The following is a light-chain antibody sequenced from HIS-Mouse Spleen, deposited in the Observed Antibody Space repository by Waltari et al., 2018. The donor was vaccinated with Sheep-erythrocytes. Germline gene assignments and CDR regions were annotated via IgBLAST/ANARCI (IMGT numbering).Light chain of an antibody. CDR2: QDS. V-gene: IGLV3-1*01. Sequence: SYELTQPPSVSVSPGQTASITCSGDKLGDKYACWYQQKPGQSPVLVIYQDSKRPSGTPERFSGSNSGNTATLTISGTQAMDEADYYCQAWDSSTVVFGGGTKPTVL. CDR1: KLGDKY. CDR3: QAWDSSTVV. J-gene: IGLJ2*01.